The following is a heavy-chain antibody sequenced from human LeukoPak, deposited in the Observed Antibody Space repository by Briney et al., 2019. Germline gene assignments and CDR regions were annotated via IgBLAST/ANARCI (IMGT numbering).Heavy chain of an antibody. CDR1: GGSISSSNW. D-gene: IGHD3-22*01. CDR3: ARGQGVYDSSGYDY. CDR2: IYHSGST. Sequence: SETLSLTCAVSGGSISSSNWWSWVRQPPGKGLEWIGEIYHSGSTNYNPSLKSRVTISVDKSKNQFSLKLSSVTAADTAVYYCARGQGVYDSSGYDYWGQGTLVTVSS. J-gene: IGHJ4*02. V-gene: IGHV4-4*02.